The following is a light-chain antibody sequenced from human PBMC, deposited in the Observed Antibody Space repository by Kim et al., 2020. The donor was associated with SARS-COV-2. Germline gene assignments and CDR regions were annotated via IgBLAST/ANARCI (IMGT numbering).Light chain of an antibody. CDR2: GTS. CDR1: QSVRGSH. Sequence: LSLGERVALSCRASQSVRGSHLAWYHHTPAQAPRRLIYGTSSRAAGIPDRCRGRGSGPDFTFTIGRLGPEDVAVYYCQHYVGPTYTLGQGTKLQI. J-gene: IGKJ2*01. V-gene: IGKV3-20*01. CDR3: QHYVGPTYT.